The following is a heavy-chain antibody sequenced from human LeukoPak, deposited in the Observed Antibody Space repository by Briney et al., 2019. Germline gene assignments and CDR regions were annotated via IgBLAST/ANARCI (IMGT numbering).Heavy chain of an antibody. CDR1: GFTFSSHA. CDR2: ISGSGGST. CDR3: AKRARYGSGSYYSLDY. Sequence: GGSLRLSCAASGFTFSSHAMSWVRQAPGKGLEWVSAISGSGGSTYYADSVKGRFTISRDNSKNTLYLQMNSLRGEDTAVYYCAKRARYGSGSYYSLDYWGQGTLVTVSS. J-gene: IGHJ4*02. V-gene: IGHV3-23*01. D-gene: IGHD3-10*01.